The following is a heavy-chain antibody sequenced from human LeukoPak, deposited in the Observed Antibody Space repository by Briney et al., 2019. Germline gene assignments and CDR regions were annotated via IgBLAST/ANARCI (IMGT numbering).Heavy chain of an antibody. V-gene: IGHV3-7*03. D-gene: IGHD3-22*01. Sequence: GGSLRLSCAASGFIFSNYWMTWVRQAPGKGQEWVANIKGDGSKKNCVDSLKGRFIISRDNAKNSLYLQMNSLRAEDTAVYYCAKGLRPITMIVVVITPPDYWGQGTLVTVSS. CDR2: IKGDGSKK. CDR3: AKGLRPITMIVVVITPPDY. J-gene: IGHJ4*02. CDR1: GFIFSNYW.